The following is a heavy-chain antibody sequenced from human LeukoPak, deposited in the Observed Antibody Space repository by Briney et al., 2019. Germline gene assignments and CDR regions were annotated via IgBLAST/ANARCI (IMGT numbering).Heavy chain of an antibody. CDR2: IRSKANSYAT. CDR1: GFTFSNYW. J-gene: IGHJ4*02. D-gene: IGHD3-22*01. Sequence: GGSLRLSCAASGFTFSNYWMSWVRQASGKGLEWVGRIRSKANSYATAYAASVKGRFTISRDDSKNTAYLQMNSLKTEDTAVYYCTSPTYYYDSSGHTHYDYWGQGTLVTVSS. V-gene: IGHV3-73*01. CDR3: TSPTYYYDSSGHTHYDY.